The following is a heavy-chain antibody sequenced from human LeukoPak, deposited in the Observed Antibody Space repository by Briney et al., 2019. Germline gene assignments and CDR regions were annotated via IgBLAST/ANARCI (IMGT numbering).Heavy chain of an antibody. CDR2: IYYSGNT. J-gene: IGHJ4*02. V-gene: IGHV4-59*01. CDR3: AASPNYYDSSGYYPFDY. Sequence: PSEALSLTCTVSGGSISSYYWSWIRQPPGKGLEWIGYIYYSGNTKYNPSLKSRVTISVDTSKNQFSLKLSSVTAADTAVYYCAASPNYYDSSGYYPFDYWGQGTLVTVSS. CDR1: GGSISSYY. D-gene: IGHD3-22*01.